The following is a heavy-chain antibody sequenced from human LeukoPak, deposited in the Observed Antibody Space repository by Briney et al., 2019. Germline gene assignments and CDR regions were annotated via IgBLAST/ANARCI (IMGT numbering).Heavy chain of an antibody. Sequence: ASVKLSCKASGYTFTSYGISWVRQAPGQGLEWMGWISAYNGNTNCAQKLQGRVTSTSTAYMELRSLRSDDTAVYYCARDRVETAMVPDYWGEGTLVTVSS. CDR3: ARDRVETAMVPDY. CDR1: GYTFTSYG. CDR2: ISAYNGNT. J-gene: IGHJ4*02. D-gene: IGHD5-18*01. V-gene: IGHV1-18*04.